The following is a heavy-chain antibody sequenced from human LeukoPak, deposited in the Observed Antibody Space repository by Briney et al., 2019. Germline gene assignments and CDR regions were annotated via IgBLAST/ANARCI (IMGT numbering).Heavy chain of an antibody. CDR3: AKVSAVTANFDS. V-gene: IGHV3-23*01. J-gene: IGHJ4*02. D-gene: IGHD2-21*02. Sequence: GGSLRLSCAASGLTFSSYAMNWVRQPPGKGLEWVSAVDNSGLATYYADCVRGRFTISRDNSKNTLYLQMNSLRAEDTAIYYCAKVSAVTANFDSWGQGTLVTVSS. CDR1: GLTFSSYA. CDR2: VDNSGLAT.